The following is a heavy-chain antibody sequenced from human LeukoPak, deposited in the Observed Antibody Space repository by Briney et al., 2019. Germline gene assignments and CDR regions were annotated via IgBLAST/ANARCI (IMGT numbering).Heavy chain of an antibody. J-gene: IGHJ2*01. V-gene: IGHV1-3*01. Sequence: ASVKVSCKASGDTLSSHAIHWVRQVPGQRLEWMGWINADNGNTMYSHKFQGRVTISGDTSARTVYMEMSSLRSEDTAVYYCAREEWLRSGTSCLYWYFDLWGRGTLVTVPS. CDR3: AREEWLRSGTSCLYWYFDL. D-gene: IGHD2-2*01. CDR1: GDTLSSHA. CDR2: INADNGNT.